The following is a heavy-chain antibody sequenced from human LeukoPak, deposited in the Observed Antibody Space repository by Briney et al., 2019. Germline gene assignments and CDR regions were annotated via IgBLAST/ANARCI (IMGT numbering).Heavy chain of an antibody. CDR3: ARIVGAAKES. Sequence: GGSLRLSCAASGFTFDDYTMHWVRQAPGKGLEWVSRINSDGSSTSYADSVKGRFTISRDNAKNTLYLQMNSLGAEDTAVYYCARIVGAAKESWGQGTLVTVSS. V-gene: IGHV3-74*01. CDR2: INSDGSST. D-gene: IGHD1-26*01. J-gene: IGHJ5*02. CDR1: GFTFDDYT.